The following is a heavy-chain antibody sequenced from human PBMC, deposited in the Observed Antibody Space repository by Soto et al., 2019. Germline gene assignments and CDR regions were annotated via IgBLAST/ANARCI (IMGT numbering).Heavy chain of an antibody. V-gene: IGHV3-64*01. Sequence: GGSLRLSCAASGFTFSSYALHWVRQAPGEGLEYVSGINSNGGSTYYANSVKGRFTISRDNSKNTLYLQMGSLRAEDMAVYYCARDQSGCYGSGSLNWFDPWGQGTLVTVSS. J-gene: IGHJ5*02. CDR2: INSNGGST. CDR1: GFTFSSYA. D-gene: IGHD3-10*01. CDR3: ARDQSGCYGSGSLNWFDP.